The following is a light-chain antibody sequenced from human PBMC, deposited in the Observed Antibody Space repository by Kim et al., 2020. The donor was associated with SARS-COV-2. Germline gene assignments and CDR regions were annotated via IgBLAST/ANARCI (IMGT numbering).Light chain of an antibody. CDR3: QQYDNLPH. CDR1: QDINNH. V-gene: IGKV1-33*01. CDR2: DAS. Sequence: DIQMTQSPSSLSASVGDRFTITCQASQDINNHLNWYQQKPGKGPKLLIYDASNLKTGVPSRFSGRGSGTDFTFTISSLQAEDFATYYCQQYDNLPHFGGGTKVDIK. J-gene: IGKJ4*01.